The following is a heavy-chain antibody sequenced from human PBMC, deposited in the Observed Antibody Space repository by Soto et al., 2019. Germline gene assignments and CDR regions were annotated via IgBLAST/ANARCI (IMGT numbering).Heavy chain of an antibody. CDR2: ISSNGGST. Sequence: EVQLVESGGGLVQPGGSLRLSCAASGFTFSRYAMHWVRQAPGKGLQYVSAISSNGGSTDYANSVKGRFTISRDTSKNALYIQMGSLRAEDMAVYYCARGGRGYEFDCWGQGTLVTVSS. J-gene: IGHJ4*02. V-gene: IGHV3-64*01. CDR1: GFTFSRYA. D-gene: IGHD5-12*01. CDR3: ARGGRGYEFDC.